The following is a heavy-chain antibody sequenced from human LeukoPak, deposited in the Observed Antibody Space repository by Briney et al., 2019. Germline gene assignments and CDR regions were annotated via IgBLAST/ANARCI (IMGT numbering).Heavy chain of an antibody. CDR3: ARLYSSSSGLRASDY. CDR1: GFTFSSYE. CDR2: ISSSGSTI. J-gene: IGHJ4*02. V-gene: IGHV3-48*03. D-gene: IGHD6-6*01. Sequence: QPGRSLRLSCAASGFTFSSYEMNWVRQAPGKGLEWVSYISSSGSTIFYADSVKGRFTISRDNAKNSLYLQMNSLRAEDTAVYYCARLYSSSSGLRASDYWGQGTLVTVSS.